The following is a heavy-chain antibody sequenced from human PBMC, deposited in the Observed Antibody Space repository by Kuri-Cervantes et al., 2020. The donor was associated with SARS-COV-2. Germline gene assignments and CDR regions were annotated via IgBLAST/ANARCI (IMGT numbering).Heavy chain of an antibody. V-gene: IGHV3-53*01. CDR2: IYSGGST. CDR3: ARSPVWEGYFDF. Sequence: GESLKISCAASGFTVSSNYMTWVRQAPGKGLEWVSVIYSGGSTYYADSVKGRFTISRDNSKNTLYLQMNSLRAEDTAVYYCARSPVWEGYFDFWGQGTLVTGSS. CDR1: GFTVSSNY. J-gene: IGHJ4*02. D-gene: IGHD1-26*01.